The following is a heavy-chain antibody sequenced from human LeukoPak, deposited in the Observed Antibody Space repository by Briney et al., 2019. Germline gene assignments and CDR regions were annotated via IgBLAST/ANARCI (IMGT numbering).Heavy chain of an antibody. Sequence: SVKVSCKASGFTFSSYAIRWVRQAPGQGLEWMGSIIPILGIANYAQKFQGRVTITADKSTSTAYMEVSSLRSEDTAVYYCARNGRYDSSGYHRYYYYGIDVWGQGTTVTVSS. CDR1: GFTFSSYA. CDR2: IIPILGIA. V-gene: IGHV1-69*04. CDR3: ARNGRYDSSGYHRYYYYGIDV. J-gene: IGHJ6*02. D-gene: IGHD3-22*01.